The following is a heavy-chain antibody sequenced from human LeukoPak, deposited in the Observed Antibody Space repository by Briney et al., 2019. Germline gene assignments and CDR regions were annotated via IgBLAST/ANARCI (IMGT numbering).Heavy chain of an antibody. CDR3: ARDVKSRRRQWFGELSVYYYYYMDV. D-gene: IGHD3-10*01. CDR1: GYTFTGYY. Sequence: ASVKVSCKASGYTFTGYYIHWVRQAPGQGLEWMGWIDPDSGDTKYAQKFQGRVTMTRDTSIRTVYMEMSRLRSDDTAVYYCARDVKSRRRQWFGELSVYYYYYMDVWGKGTTVTISS. V-gene: IGHV1-2*02. CDR2: IDPDSGDT. J-gene: IGHJ6*03.